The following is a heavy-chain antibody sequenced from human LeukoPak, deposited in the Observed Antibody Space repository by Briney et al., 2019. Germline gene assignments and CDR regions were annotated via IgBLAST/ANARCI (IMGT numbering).Heavy chain of an antibody. J-gene: IGHJ4*02. D-gene: IGHD2-2*02. Sequence: ASVKVSCKASGYPFIGNYIHWVRQAPGQGLEWMGWINPNSGGTQYSQKFQGRVTLTRDTSITTGYMELSGLTSDDAAVYYCARHKRYCSSTSCYTREFDYWGQGTLVTVSS. CDR1: GYPFIGNY. V-gene: IGHV1-2*02. CDR2: INPNSGGT. CDR3: ARHKRYCSSTSCYTREFDY.